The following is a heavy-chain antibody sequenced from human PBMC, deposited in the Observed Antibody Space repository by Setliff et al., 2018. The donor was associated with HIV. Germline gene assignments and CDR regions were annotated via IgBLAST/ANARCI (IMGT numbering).Heavy chain of an antibody. Sequence: SETLSLTCAVYNGSFSEYYWTWVRQPPGKELEWIGGISHGGRSTYNPSVKSRVAISVDTSKNQFSLKLNTVTAADTALYFCALLEVPLIEGISPALWGQGTLGTVSS. J-gene: IGHJ4*02. V-gene: IGHV4-34*01. CDR3: ALLEVPLIEGISPAL. D-gene: IGHD3-22*01. CDR2: ISHGGRS. CDR1: NGSFSEYY.